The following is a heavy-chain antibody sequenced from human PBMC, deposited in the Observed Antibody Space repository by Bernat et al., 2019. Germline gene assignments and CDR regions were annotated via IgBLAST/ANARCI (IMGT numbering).Heavy chain of an antibody. Sequence: EVQLVESGGDLVQPGGSLRLSCAAPGFTFSGQWMTWVRQAPGKGLEWVANIKQDGSEKYYVDSVKGRFTISRDNAKNSLYLRMNSLRAEDTAVYYCATDVGAGWGQGTLVTVSS. CDR3: ATDVGAG. CDR1: GFTFSGQW. V-gene: IGHV3-7*01. J-gene: IGHJ4*02. CDR2: IKQDGSEK. D-gene: IGHD3-10*01.